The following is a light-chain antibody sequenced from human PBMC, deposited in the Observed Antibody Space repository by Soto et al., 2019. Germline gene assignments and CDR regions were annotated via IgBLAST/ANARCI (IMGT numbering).Light chain of an antibody. CDR2: KAS. Sequence: DIQMTQSPSTLSASVGDRVTITCRASQTISTWLAWYQQKPGRAPKLLIHKASTLESGVPSRFSGSGSGTEFTLTISSLQPDDFATYYCQQYSRYWTFGQGNKGDIK. J-gene: IGKJ1*01. CDR3: QQYSRYWT. CDR1: QTISTW. V-gene: IGKV1-5*03.